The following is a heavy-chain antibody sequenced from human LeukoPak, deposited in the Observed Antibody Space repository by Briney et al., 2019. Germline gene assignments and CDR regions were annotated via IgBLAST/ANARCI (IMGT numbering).Heavy chain of an antibody. V-gene: IGHV4-38-2*02. CDR3: AGEAAAHYYYYYMDV. CDR1: GYSISSGYY. J-gene: IGHJ6*03. D-gene: IGHD6-6*01. CDR2: IYHSGST. Sequence: PSETLSLTCTISGYSISSGYYWGWIRQPPGKGLEWIGSIYHSGSTYYNPSLKSRVTISVDTSKNQFSLKLSSVTAADTAVYYCAGEAAAHYYYYYMDVWGKGTTVTVSS.